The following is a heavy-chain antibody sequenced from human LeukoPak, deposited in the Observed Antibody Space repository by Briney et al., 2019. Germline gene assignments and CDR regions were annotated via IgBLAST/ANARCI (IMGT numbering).Heavy chain of an antibody. V-gene: IGHV6-1*01. J-gene: IGHJ4*02. Sequence: SQTLSLTCAISGDSVSSNSAAWNWIRQSPSRGLEWLGRTYYRSKWYNDYAVSVKSRITINPDTSKNQFSLQLSSVTAADTAVYYCARFVGLWFGEHYFDYWGRGTLVTVSS. CDR2: TYYRSKWYN. CDR1: GDSVSSNSAA. D-gene: IGHD3-10*01. CDR3: ARFVGLWFGEHYFDY.